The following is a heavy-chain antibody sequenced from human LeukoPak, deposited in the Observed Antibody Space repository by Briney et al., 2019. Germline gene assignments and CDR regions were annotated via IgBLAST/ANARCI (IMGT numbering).Heavy chain of an antibody. D-gene: IGHD3-10*01. CDR1: GYTFTSYG. CDR3: ARHIQAYYYGSGSQYDY. Sequence: GASVKVSCKASGYTFTSYGISWVRQAPGQGLEWMGWISAYNGNTNYAQKLQGRVTMTTDTSTSTAYMELRSLRSDDTAVYYCARHIQAYYYGSGSQYDYWGQGTLVTVSS. CDR2: ISAYNGNT. V-gene: IGHV1-18*01. J-gene: IGHJ4*02.